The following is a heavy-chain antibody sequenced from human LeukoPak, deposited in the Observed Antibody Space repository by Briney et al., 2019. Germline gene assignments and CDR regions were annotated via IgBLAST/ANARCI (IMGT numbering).Heavy chain of an antibody. CDR1: GFTFSDHY. CDR3: ARDYKYAFDN. CDR2: IGIDSGNT. D-gene: IGHD5-24*01. Sequence: PGGSLRLSCAASGFTFSDHYMDWVRQAPGKGLKWISYIGIDSGNTNYADSVKGRFTISGDKAKNSLYLQMNSLRVEDTAVYYCARDYKYAFDNWGQGTLVTVSS. J-gene: IGHJ4*02. V-gene: IGHV3-11*06.